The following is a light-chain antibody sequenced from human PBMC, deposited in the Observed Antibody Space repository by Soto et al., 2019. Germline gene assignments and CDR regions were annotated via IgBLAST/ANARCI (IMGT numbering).Light chain of an antibody. CDR1: QSALYSFNNKNY. V-gene: IGKV4-1*01. CDR2: WAS. CDR3: QLYSNPPQWT. J-gene: IGKJ1*01. Sequence: DIVMTQSPDSLAVSLGERATINCKSSQSALYSFNNKNYLAWYQQKPGQPPELLIYWASIRESGVPDRFTGSGSGTDFTLTINSLQAEDVAVYYCQLYSNPPQWTFGQGTKVEIK.